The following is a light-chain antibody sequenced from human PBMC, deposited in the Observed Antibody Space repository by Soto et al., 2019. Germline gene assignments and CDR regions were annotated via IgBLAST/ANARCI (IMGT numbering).Light chain of an antibody. CDR3: QQFNSYPNT. CDR2: ATS. Sequence: DIQLTQSPSFLSASVGDRVTITCRASQGISSNLAWYQQKPGKAPKLLIYATSTLQSGVPSRFSGSGSGTEFTLTISSLQPEDFATYYCQQFNSYPNTFGQGTRMEIK. J-gene: IGKJ5*01. CDR1: QGISSN. V-gene: IGKV1-9*01.